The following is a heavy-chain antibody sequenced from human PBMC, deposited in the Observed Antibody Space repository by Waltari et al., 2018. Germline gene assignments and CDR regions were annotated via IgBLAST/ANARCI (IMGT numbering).Heavy chain of an antibody. J-gene: IGHJ4*02. CDR3: ARGNYGDY. V-gene: IGHV3-74*01. CDR2: INSDGSST. CDR1: GFTFSSYW. Sequence: EVQLVESGGGVVKPGGSLRLSCAPSGFTFSSYWVPRVCQAPGKGLVWVSRINSDGSSTSYADSVKGRFTISRDNAKNTLYLQMNSLRAEDTAVYYCARGNYGDYWGQGTLVTVSS.